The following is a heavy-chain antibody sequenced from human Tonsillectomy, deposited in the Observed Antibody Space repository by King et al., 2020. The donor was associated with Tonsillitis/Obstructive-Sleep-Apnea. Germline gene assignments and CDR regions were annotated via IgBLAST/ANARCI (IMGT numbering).Heavy chain of an antibody. D-gene: IGHD1-14*01. Sequence: ITLKESGPTLVKPTQTLTLTCTFSGFSLSTSGVGLGWIRQPPGKALEWLALIYWDDYKLNSPSLKSRLTITKDTSKNQVVLTMTNMDPVDTATYYCAHRRNPNGAFDIWGQGTMVTVSS. V-gene: IGHV2-5*02. CDR1: GFSLSTSGVG. CDR2: IYWDDYK. CDR3: AHRRNPNGAFDI. J-gene: IGHJ3*02.